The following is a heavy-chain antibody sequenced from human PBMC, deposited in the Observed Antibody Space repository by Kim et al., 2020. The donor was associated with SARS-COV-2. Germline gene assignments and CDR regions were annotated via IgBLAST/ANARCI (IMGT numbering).Heavy chain of an antibody. D-gene: IGHD6-6*01. Sequence: SETLSLTCTVSGGSISSYYWSWIRQPPGKGLEWIGYIYYSGSTNYNPSLKSRVTISVDTSKNQFSLKLSSVTAADTAVYYCARFVAARLFDYWGQGTLVTVSS. CDR2: IYYSGST. V-gene: IGHV4-59*01. J-gene: IGHJ4*02. CDR1: GGSISSYY. CDR3: ARFVAARLFDY.